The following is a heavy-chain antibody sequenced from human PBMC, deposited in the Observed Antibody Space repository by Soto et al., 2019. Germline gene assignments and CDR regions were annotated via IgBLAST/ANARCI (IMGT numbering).Heavy chain of an antibody. CDR2: IHYTGKT. CDR3: ARELCDYNWHSGEYFYYYGTAL. D-gene: IGHD1-20*01. V-gene: IGHV4-59*01. Sequence: QVHLQQSGPGLVKPSETLSLTCSVSSGSISDYFWSWVRQTPGKGLEWIAYIHYTGKTHYNPSLQSRVTLSVDTSKGQPSLNLSSVTAADTAIYYCARELCDYNWHSGEYFYYYGTALWGPGTRVTVSS. J-gene: IGHJ6*02. CDR1: SGSISDYF.